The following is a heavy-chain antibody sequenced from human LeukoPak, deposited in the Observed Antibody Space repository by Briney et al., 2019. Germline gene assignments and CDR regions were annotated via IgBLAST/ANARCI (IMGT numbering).Heavy chain of an antibody. Sequence: GSLRLSCAASRFTFSTYSMNWVRQTPGRGLEWVSYISTSGSRIDYADSVKGRFTISRDNAKNSLYLQMNSLRAEDTAVYYCARDLSVADAFDIWGQGTMVTVSS. CDR2: ISTSGSRI. CDR1: RFTFSTYS. CDR3: ARDLSVADAFDI. D-gene: IGHD2-21*01. J-gene: IGHJ3*02. V-gene: IGHV3-48*04.